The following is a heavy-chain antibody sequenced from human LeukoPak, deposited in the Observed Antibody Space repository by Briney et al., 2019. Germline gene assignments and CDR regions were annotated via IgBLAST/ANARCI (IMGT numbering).Heavy chain of an antibody. CDR2: IYYSGST. V-gene: IGHV4-39*01. CDR1: GGSISSSSYY. D-gene: IGHD3-10*01. CDR3: ARAYYSGPKGAFDI. Sequence: PSETLSLTCTVSGGSISSSSYYWGWIRQPPGKGLEWIGSIYYSGSTYYNPSLKSRVTISVDTSKNQFSLKLSSVTAADTAVYYCARAYYSGPKGAFDIWGQGTMVTVSS. J-gene: IGHJ3*02.